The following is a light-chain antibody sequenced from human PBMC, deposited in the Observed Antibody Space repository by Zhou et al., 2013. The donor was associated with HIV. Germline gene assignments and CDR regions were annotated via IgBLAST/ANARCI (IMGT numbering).Light chain of an antibody. V-gene: IGKV1-33*01. CDR2: GAS. CDR3: QQYDILPNS. Sequence: DIQMTQSPSSLSASVGDRVTITCQASHDISDSLNWLQQKPGKAPELLIYGASNLETWVPSRFSGSGSGTHFTLTISSLQPEDFATYYCQQYDILPNSFGQGTRLDIK. J-gene: IGKJ5*01. CDR1: HDISDS.